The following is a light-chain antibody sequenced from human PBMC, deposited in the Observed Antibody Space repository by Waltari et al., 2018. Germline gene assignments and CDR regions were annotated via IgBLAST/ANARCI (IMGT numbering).Light chain of an antibody. Sequence: SSELTQDPAVSVALGQTVRITCQGDSLRTAYASWYQQKPGQHPILVINRKNNRPPRVPARLSGSSSGNTAALTITVTRAEDEADYYCNCRDSSGQHLLFGAGTKLTVL. V-gene: IGLV3-19*01. CDR2: RKN. CDR1: SLRTAY. J-gene: IGLJ2*01. CDR3: NCRDSSGQHLL.